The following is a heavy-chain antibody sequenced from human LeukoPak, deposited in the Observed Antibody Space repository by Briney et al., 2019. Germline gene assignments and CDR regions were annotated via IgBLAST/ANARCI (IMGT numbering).Heavy chain of an antibody. J-gene: IGHJ4*02. CDR3: ARDLITVTTGIDY. D-gene: IGHD4-17*01. CDR1: GETMRNYY. V-gene: IGHV4-59*12. Sequence: PSETLSLTCTVAGETMRNYYWNWIRQAPGKGLEWIGYIDHSGNTIYNYNPSLTGRVIISEDASQNQFSLKLSPVTAADTAVYYCARDLITVTTGIDYWGQGTLVTVSS. CDR2: IDHSGNT.